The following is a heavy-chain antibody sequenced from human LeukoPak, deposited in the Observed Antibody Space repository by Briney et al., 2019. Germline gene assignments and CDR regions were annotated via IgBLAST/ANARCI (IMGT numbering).Heavy chain of an antibody. CDR2: IRSKANSYAT. D-gene: IGHD6-19*01. CDR1: GFTFSGSA. CDR3: TRAGEAVAGKPFDY. Sequence: GGFLRLSCAASGFTFSGSAMHWVRQASGKGLEWVGRIRSKANSYATAYAASVKGRFTISRDDSKNTAYLQMNSLKTEDTAVYYCTRAGEAVAGKPFDYWGQGTLVTVSS. V-gene: IGHV3-73*01. J-gene: IGHJ4*02.